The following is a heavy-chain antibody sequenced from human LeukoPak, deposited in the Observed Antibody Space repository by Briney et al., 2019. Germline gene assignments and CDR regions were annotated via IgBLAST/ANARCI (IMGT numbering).Heavy chain of an antibody. CDR3: AKKRLTTTGREFDY. CDR1: GFTFSSYA. V-gene: IGHV3-23*01. D-gene: IGHD1-1*01. CDR2: INGAGSST. Sequence: QPGGSLRLSRVASGFTFSSYAMNWVRQAPGKGLEWVSSINGAGSSTHYEDSLKGRFTISRDNSKNTLYLQMTSLRAEDTAIYYCAKKRLTTTGREFDYWGQGTPVTVSS. J-gene: IGHJ4*02.